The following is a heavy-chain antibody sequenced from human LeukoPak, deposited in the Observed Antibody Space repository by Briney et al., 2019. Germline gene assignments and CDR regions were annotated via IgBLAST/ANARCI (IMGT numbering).Heavy chain of an antibody. CDR3: AKGSSYYDSSGHYAFDI. D-gene: IGHD3-22*01. CDR1: GFTFSSYA. J-gene: IGHJ3*02. Sequence: GGSLRLSCAASGFTFSSYAMSWARQAPGKGLEWVSAISGSGGSTYYAYSVKGRSTISIDNSKNTLYLQMNSLRAEDTAVYYCAKGSSYYDSSGHYAFDIWGQGTMVTVSS. V-gene: IGHV3-23*01. CDR2: ISGSGGST.